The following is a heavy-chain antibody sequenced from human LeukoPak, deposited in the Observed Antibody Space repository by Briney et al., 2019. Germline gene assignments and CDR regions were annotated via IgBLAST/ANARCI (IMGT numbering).Heavy chain of an antibody. D-gene: IGHD1-26*01. CDR1: GFTFSNYE. CDR2: ISSSGSTI. V-gene: IGHV3-48*03. CDR3: ARDFSGSSDY. J-gene: IGHJ4*02. Sequence: GGSLRLSCAVSGFTFSNYEMNWVRQAPGKGLEWVSYISSSGSTIYYADSVKGRFTISRDNAKNSLYLQMNGLRAEDTAVYYCARDFSGSSDYWGQGTLVTVSS.